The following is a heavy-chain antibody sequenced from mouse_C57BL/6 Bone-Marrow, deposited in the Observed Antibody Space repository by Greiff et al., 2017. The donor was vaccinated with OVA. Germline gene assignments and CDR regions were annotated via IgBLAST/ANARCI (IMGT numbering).Heavy chain of an antibody. V-gene: IGHV1-15*01. J-gene: IGHJ4*01. CDR1: GYTFTDYE. D-gene: IGHD2-10*01. CDR2: IDPETGGT. Sequence: VKLMESGAELVRPGASVTLSCKASGYTFTDYEMHWVKQTPVHGLEWIGAIDPETGGTAYNQKFKGKAILTADKSSSTAYMELRSLTSEDSAVYYCTRSSLLRGAMDYWGQGTSVTVSS. CDR3: TRSSLLRGAMDY.